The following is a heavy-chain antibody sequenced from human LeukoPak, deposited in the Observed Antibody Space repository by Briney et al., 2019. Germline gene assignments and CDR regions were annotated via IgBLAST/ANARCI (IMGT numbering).Heavy chain of an antibody. CDR1: GGTFSSYA. D-gene: IGHD6-13*01. CDR3: ASLSGYSSSWTEEWFDP. J-gene: IGHJ5*02. V-gene: IGHV1-69*13. CDR2: IIPIFGTA. Sequence: ASVKVSCKASGGTFSSYAISWVRQAPGQGLEWMGGIIPIFGTANYAQKSQGRVTITADESTSTAYMEPSSLRSEDTAVYYCASLSGYSSSWTEEWFDPWGQGTLVTVSS.